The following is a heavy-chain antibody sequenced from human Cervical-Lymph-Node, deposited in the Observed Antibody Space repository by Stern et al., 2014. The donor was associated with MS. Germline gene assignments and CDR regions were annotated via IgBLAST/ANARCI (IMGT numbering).Heavy chain of an antibody. CDR3: ARGSSGWDYWYFDL. D-gene: IGHD6-19*01. CDR2: INPNSGGT. V-gene: IGHV1-2*04. CDR1: GNTFTGYF. J-gene: IGHJ2*01. Sequence: QVQLVQSGAEVRKPGASVKVSCKASGNTFTGYFLHWVRQAPGQGLEWMGWINPNSGGTKYAQKFQGWVTMTRDTSISTAYMEVSRLRSDDTAVYYCARGSSGWDYWYFDLWGRDTLVTVSS.